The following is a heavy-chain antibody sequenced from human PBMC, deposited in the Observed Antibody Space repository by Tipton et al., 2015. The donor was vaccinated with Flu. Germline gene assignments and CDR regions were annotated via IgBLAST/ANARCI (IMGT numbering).Heavy chain of an antibody. CDR2: IWYDGSNK. CDR1: EFTFSNFA. Sequence: SLRLSCAASEFTFSNFAMHWVRQAPGKGLEWVAGIWYDGSNKYYADSVKGRFTISRDNSKNTLYLQMNSLRAEDTAVYYCARGYDILTDGGGYFDYWGQGTLVTVSS. J-gene: IGHJ4*02. V-gene: IGHV3-33*01. CDR3: ARGYDILTDGGGYFDY. D-gene: IGHD3-9*01.